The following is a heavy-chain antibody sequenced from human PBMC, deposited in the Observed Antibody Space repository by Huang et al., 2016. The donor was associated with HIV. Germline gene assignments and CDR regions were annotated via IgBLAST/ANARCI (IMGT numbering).Heavy chain of an antibody. V-gene: IGHV3-7*04. D-gene: IGHD3-3*01. CDR2: IKQEGSEK. Sequence: EVQLVESGGGLVQPGGSLRLSCAASGFTFRSYWMSRVRQAPGRGWEWGAKIKQEGSEKYYVDSVKGRFTISRDNVKNALYLQMYSLRVEDTAIYYCARGGAPYYDFWSGGHHYGMDVWGQGTTVTVSS. CDR3: ARGGAPYYDFWSGGHHYGMDV. CDR1: GFTFRSYW. J-gene: IGHJ6*02.